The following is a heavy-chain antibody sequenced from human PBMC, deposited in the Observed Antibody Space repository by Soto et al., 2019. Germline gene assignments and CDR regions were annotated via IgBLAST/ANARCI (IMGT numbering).Heavy chain of an antibody. Sequence: XETLSLTCTVSRCSISSGTNYWAWVRQSPDKGLEWIAEVHISGHSNYNPSLRSRVSVSIDSSKNQFYLNLNSVTAADTAIYYCARVRQGCSANNCYFDHWGQGTQVTVSS. CDR3: ARVRQGCSANNCYFDH. V-gene: IGHV4-39*07. CDR1: RCSISSGTNY. D-gene: IGHD1-1*01. CDR2: VHISGHS. J-gene: IGHJ4*03.